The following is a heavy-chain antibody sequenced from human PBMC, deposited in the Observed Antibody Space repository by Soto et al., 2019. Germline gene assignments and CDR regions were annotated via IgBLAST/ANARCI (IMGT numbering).Heavy chain of an antibody. CDR2: IYTGGNT. V-gene: IGHV3-53*01. D-gene: IGHD3-10*01. Sequence: GGSLRLSCVASGFTVTSYYMSWVRQAPGKGLEWVSLIYTGGNTNYADSVKGRFTTSRDNSKNTLYLQMNSLRAEDTAVYYCARDYYYGSGNYYRADYYHYGMDVWGQGTTVTVSS. CDR1: GFTVTSYY. CDR3: ARDYYYGSGNYYRADYYHYGMDV. J-gene: IGHJ6*02.